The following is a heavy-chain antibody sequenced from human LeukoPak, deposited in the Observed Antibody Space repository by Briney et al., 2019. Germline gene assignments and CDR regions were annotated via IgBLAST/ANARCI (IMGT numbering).Heavy chain of an antibody. J-gene: IGHJ4*02. Sequence: GGSLRLSCAASGFTFDDYAMHWVRQAPGKGLEWVSGISWNSGSLDYADSVKGRFTISRDNAKNSLYLQMKSLRADDTAVYYCAKDYVSGTTDYWGQGTLVTVSS. CDR2: ISWNSGSL. V-gene: IGHV3-9*01. D-gene: IGHD1-14*01. CDR3: AKDYVSGTTDY. CDR1: GFTFDDYA.